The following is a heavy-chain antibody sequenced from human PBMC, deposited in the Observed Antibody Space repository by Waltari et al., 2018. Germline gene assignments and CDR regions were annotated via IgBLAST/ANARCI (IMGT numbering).Heavy chain of an antibody. Sequence: QVQLVQSGAEVKKPGSSVKVSCKASGGTFSTYAIGWVRQAPGQGLEGMGGIIPIFGTANYAQKFQGRVTITADESTSTAYMELSSLRSEDTAVYYCARVPNGGWFDPWGQGTLVTVSS. J-gene: IGHJ5*02. D-gene: IGHD2-2*01. CDR1: GGTFSTYA. CDR2: IIPIFGTA. CDR3: ARVPNGGWFDP. V-gene: IGHV1-69*12.